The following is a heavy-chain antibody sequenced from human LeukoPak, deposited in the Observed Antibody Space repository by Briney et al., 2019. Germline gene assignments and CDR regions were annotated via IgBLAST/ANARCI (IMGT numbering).Heavy chain of an antibody. Sequence: ASVKVSCKVSGYTLTELSMHWVRQAPGKGLEWMGGFGPEDGETIYAQKFQGRVTMTEDTSTDTAYMELSSLRSEDTAVYYCATMPCYMVRGVISLFNWFDPWGQGTLVTVSS. D-gene: IGHD3-10*01. J-gene: IGHJ5*02. CDR1: GYTLTELS. V-gene: IGHV1-24*01. CDR3: ATMPCYMVRGVISLFNWFDP. CDR2: FGPEDGET.